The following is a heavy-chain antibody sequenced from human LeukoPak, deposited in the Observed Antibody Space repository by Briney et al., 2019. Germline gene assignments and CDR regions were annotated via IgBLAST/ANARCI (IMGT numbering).Heavy chain of an antibody. D-gene: IGHD3-22*01. CDR2: ISGSGGST. CDR3: AKDYYDSSGYSDAYDY. J-gene: IGHJ4*02. V-gene: IGHV3-23*01. Sequence: PGRSLKLSCAASGFTFSSYAMSWVRQAPGKGLEWVSAISGSGGSTYYADSVKGRFTISRDNSKNTLYLQMNSLRAEDTAVYYCAKDYYDSSGYSDAYDYWGQGTLVTVSS. CDR1: GFTFSSYA.